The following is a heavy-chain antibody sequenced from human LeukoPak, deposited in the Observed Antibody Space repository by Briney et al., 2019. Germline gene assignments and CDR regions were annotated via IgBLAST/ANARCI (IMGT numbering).Heavy chain of an antibody. CDR3: ARETSLAGFASGLGFNY. CDR1: GASISSWY. CDR2: IYGSGNT. J-gene: IGHJ4*02. V-gene: IGHV4-59*01. Sequence: PSETLSLTCTVSGASISSWYWSWIRQTPGKGLEWIVYIYGSGNTNYNPSLKSRVTMSIDTSKNQFSLKLTSVTAADTATYYCARETSLAGFASGLGFNYWGQGILVTVSS. D-gene: IGHD6-19*01.